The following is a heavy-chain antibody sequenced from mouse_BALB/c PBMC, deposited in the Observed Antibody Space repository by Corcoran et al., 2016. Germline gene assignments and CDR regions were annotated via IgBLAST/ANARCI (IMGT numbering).Heavy chain of an antibody. V-gene: IGHV1-18*01. CDR3: ARWGMTTFDY. J-gene: IGHJ2*01. Sequence: EVLLQQSGPVLVKPWASVKITCKTSGYTFTDYNMGRVEQSHGKSLDWSGDINPRSRGTIYNQTFEGRATLTVDKSSSTAYMELRSLTSEDTAVYYCARWGMTTFDYWGQGTTVTVSS. CDR2: INPRSRGT. CDR1: GYTFTDYN. D-gene: IGHD1-1*01.